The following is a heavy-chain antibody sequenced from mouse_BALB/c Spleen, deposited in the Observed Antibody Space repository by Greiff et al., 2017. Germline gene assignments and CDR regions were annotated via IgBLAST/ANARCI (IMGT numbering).Heavy chain of an antibody. CDR3: ARSPLGFYGSTPWFAY. CDR1: GFSLTGYG. D-gene: IGHD1-1*01. J-gene: IGHJ3*01. CDR2: IWGDGST. Sequence: VQVVESGPGLVAPSQSLSITCTVSGFSLTGYGVNWVRQPPGKGLEWLGVIWGDGSTDYNSALKSRLSISKDNSKSQVFLKMNSLQTDDTARYYCARSPLGFYGSTPWFAYWGQGTLVTVSA. V-gene: IGHV2-6-7*01.